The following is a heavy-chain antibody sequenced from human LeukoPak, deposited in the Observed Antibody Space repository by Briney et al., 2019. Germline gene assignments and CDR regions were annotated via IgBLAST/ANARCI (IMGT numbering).Heavy chain of an antibody. CDR3: ARFVFSPLRLDY. Sequence: PSQTLSLTCNVPGVSISSSGYYWTWIRQPAGKGLEWIGRIYIDGITDYSPSLKSRLTISLDTSKSQFSLKLSSVTAADTAVYYCARFVFSPLRLDYWGQGILVTVSS. D-gene: IGHD2-21*01. V-gene: IGHV4-61*02. CDR1: GVSISSSGYY. J-gene: IGHJ4*02. CDR2: IYIDGIT.